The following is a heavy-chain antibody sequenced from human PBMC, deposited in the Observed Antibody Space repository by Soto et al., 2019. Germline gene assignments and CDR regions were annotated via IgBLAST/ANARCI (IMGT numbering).Heavy chain of an antibody. CDR1: GVSFSGYY. V-gene: IGHV4-34*01. J-gene: IGHJ6*02. Sequence: PSVTLPLTCAVYGVSFSGYYWIWLRQPPGKGREWIGEINHSGSTNYNPSLKSRVTISVDTSKNQFSLKLSSVPAADTAVYYCARLRVGVVVVAATLFSYYYYGMDVWGQGTTVTVSS. CDR3: ARLRVGVVVVAATLFSYYYYGMDV. D-gene: IGHD2-15*01. CDR2: INHSGST.